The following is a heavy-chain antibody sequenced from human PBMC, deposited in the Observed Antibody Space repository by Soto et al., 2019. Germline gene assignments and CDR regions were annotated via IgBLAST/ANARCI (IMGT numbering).Heavy chain of an antibody. CDR3: ALEDSSSWYGWFDP. V-gene: IGHV4-34*01. CDR1: GGSFSGYY. J-gene: IGHJ5*02. Sequence: SQTLSLTCAVYGGSFSGYYWSWIRQPPGKGLEWIGEINHSGSTNYNPSLKSRVTISVDTSKNQFSLKLSSVTAADTAVYYCALEDSSSWYGWFDPWGQGTLVTVSS. CDR2: INHSGST. D-gene: IGHD6-13*01.